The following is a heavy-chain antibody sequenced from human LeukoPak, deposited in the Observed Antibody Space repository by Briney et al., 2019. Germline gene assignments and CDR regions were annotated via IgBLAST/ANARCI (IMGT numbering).Heavy chain of an antibody. D-gene: IGHD3-22*01. CDR3: VRLRRNNDRSGYYYYYDY. V-gene: IGHV3-21*01. CDR1: GYTFSDFS. CDR2: ISVRSNYR. J-gene: IGHJ4*02. Sequence: GGSLTLSCAASGYTFSDFSVNWVRPAPGKGLEWASSISVRSNYRYYADSVRGRFTISRDDARDSLFLQMNSLRAEDTAVYFCVRLRRNNDRSGYYYYYDYWGQGTLVTVSS.